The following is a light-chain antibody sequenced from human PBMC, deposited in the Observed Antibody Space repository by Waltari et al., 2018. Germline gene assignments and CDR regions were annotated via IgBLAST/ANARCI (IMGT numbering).Light chain of an antibody. V-gene: IGKV3-11*01. CDR2: DAS. Sequence: ETKLTQSPATLSLSPGERATLSCRASQTVYNNLAWYQQKHGQAPRLLIYDASNRATGIPAMFSGSGSGTDFTLTISSLEPEDFAVYCCEKRSNWGWTFGQGTKVEMK. J-gene: IGKJ1*01. CDR3: EKRSNWGWT. CDR1: QTVYNN.